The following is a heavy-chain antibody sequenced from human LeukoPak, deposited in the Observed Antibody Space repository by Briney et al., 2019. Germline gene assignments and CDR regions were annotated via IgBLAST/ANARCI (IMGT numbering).Heavy chain of an antibody. CDR1: GGSFRGYY. V-gene: IGHV4-34*01. J-gene: IGHJ4*02. Sequence: SETLSLTCAVCGGSFRGYYWMGIREPPGKSLERLGRLYYSGGTYYNPSLNSRVTISVATSKNQFSLKLSSVTAADTAVYYCARAENPLNTHIAIIDYWGQGTLVTVSS. D-gene: IGHD6-13*01. CDR3: ARAENPLNTHIAIIDY. CDR2: LYYSGGT.